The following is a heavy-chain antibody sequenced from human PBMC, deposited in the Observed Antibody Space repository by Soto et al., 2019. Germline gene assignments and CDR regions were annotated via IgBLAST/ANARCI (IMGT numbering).Heavy chain of an antibody. CDR3: AKLITAAGTGY. J-gene: IGHJ4*02. D-gene: IGHD6-13*01. CDR1: GFTFNSYA. Sequence: EVQLLESGGGLVQPGGSLRLSCAASGFTFNSYAMSWVRQAPGKGLEWVSAISGSGINTYYADSVKGRFTISRDNSKNTLYLQMNSLRAEDTAIYYCAKLITAAGTGYWGQGTLVIVSS. V-gene: IGHV3-23*01. CDR2: ISGSGINT.